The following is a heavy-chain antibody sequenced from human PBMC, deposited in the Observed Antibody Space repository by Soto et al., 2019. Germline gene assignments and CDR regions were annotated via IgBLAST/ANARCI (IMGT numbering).Heavy chain of an antibody. CDR2: IYYSGST. D-gene: IGHD3-10*01. CDR1: GGSISSGDYY. J-gene: IGHJ5*02. Sequence: SETLSLTCTVSGGSISSGDYYWSWIRQPPGKGLEWIGYIYYSGSTYYNPSLKSRVTISVDTSKNQFSLKLSSVTAADTAVYYCARDISTYYYGSGSPNWFDPWGQGTLVTVSS. V-gene: IGHV4-30-4*01. CDR3: ARDISTYYYGSGSPNWFDP.